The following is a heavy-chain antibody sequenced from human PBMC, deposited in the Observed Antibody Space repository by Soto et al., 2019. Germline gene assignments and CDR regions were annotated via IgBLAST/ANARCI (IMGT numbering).Heavy chain of an antibody. CDR1: GYSFSTYS. Sequence: GQALKISCKGSGYSFSTYSIGWVGHMPGKGLEGMGNIHSGASNARHSPSFQGKVTISVDRSISTAYLKWSSLPASDTALYHCAPWRRSHCFNYWGQRPLVTVSS. J-gene: IGHJ4*02. D-gene: IGHD2-15*01. V-gene: IGHV5-51*01. CDR3: APWRRSHCFNY. CDR2: IHSGASNA.